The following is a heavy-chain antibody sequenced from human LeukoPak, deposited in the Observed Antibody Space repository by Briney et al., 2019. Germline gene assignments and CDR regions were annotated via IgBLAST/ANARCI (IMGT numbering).Heavy chain of an antibody. J-gene: IGHJ1*01. Sequence: GGSLRLSCAASGFSFSSYAMSWVRQAPGKGLEWVSAISGSGGSTYYADSVKGRFTISRDNSKNTLYLQMNSLRAEDTAVYYCAKRRANCSGGSCNAEYFQHWGQGTLVTVSS. CDR2: ISGSGGST. D-gene: IGHD2-15*01. CDR3: AKRRANCSGGSCNAEYFQH. V-gene: IGHV3-23*01. CDR1: GFSFSSYA.